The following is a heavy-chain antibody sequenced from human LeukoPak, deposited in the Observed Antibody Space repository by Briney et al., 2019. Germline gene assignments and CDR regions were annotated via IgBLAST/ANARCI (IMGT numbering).Heavy chain of an antibody. V-gene: IGHV3-23*01. CDR3: ARDRYDPPYNWFDP. Sequence: GGSLRLSCTASGFNFITYSMSWVRQTPGKGLEWVSSVTGSGGKTYYADAVKGRFTVSRDNAKNSLYLQMNSLRAEDTAVYYCARDRYDPPYNWFDPWGQGTLVTVSS. J-gene: IGHJ5*02. CDR2: VTGSGGKT. D-gene: IGHD3-22*01. CDR1: GFNFITYS.